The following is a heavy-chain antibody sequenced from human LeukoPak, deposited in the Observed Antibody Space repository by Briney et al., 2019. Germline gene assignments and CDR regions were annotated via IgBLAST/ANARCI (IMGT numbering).Heavy chain of an antibody. CDR1: GYTFTSYG. Sequence: GASVKVSCKASGYTFTSYGISWVRQAPGQGLEWMGWISAYNGNTNYAQKLQGRVTMTTDTSTSTAYMELRSLRSEDTAVYYCARGSVPELLWFRRQGWFDPWGQGTLVTVSS. CDR3: ARGSVPELLWFRRQGWFDP. V-gene: IGHV1-18*01. D-gene: IGHD3-10*01. CDR2: ISAYNGNT. J-gene: IGHJ5*02.